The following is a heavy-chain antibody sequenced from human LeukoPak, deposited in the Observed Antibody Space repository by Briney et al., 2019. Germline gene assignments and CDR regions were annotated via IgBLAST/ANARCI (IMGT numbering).Heavy chain of an antibody. CDR1: GFTFGDYA. D-gene: IGHD3-10*01. V-gene: IGHV3-49*04. CDR3: TRVSPYYYGSGSYSTSYYFDY. CDR2: IRSKAYGGTT. J-gene: IGHJ4*02. Sequence: GGSLRLSCTAPGFTFGDYAMSWVRQAPGKGLEWVGFIRSKAYGGTTEYAASVKGRFTISRDDSKSIAYLQMNSLKTEDTAVYYCTRVSPYYYGSGSYSTSYYFDYWGQGTLVTVSS.